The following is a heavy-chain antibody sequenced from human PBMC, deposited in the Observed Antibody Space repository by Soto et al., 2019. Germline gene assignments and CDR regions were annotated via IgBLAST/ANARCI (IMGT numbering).Heavy chain of an antibody. J-gene: IGHJ3*02. CDR3: ARDSAPRMSGSYRGGAFDI. CDR1: GFTFGSYA. CDR2: ISYDGSNK. V-gene: IGHV3-30-3*01. Sequence: GGSLRLSCAASGFTFGSYAMHWVRQAPGKGLEWVAVISYDGSNKYYADSVKGRFTISRDNSKNTLYLQMNSLRAEDTAVYYCARDSAPRMSGSYRGGAFDICGQGTMVTVSS. D-gene: IGHD1-26*01.